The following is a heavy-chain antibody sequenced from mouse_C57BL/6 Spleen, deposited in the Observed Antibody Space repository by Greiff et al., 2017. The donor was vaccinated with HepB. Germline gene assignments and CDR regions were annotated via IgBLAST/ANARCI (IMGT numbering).Heavy chain of an antibody. CDR3: ARNYGSLYAMDY. Sequence: VQLQQPGPELVKPGASVKISCKASGYSFTGYYMNWVKQSPEKSLEWIGEINPSTGGTTYNQKFKAKATLTVDKSSSTAYMQLKSLTSEDSAVYYCARNYGSLYAMDYWGQGTSVTVSS. V-gene: IGHV1-42*01. CDR2: INPSTGGT. J-gene: IGHJ4*01. D-gene: IGHD1-1*01. CDR1: GYSFTGYY.